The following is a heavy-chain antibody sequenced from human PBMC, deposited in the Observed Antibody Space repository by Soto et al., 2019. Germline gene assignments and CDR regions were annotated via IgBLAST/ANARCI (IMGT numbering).Heavy chain of an antibody. V-gene: IGHV4-59*01. CDR2: IYYSGST. CDR3: ARAILRWFDP. Sequence: SETLSLTCTVSGGSISSYYWSWIRQPPGKGLEWIGYIYYSGSTNYNPSLKSRVTISVDTSKNQFSLKLSSVTAADTAVYYCARAILRWFDPWGQGTLVTVSS. CDR1: GGSISSYY. J-gene: IGHJ5*02. D-gene: IGHD3-16*01.